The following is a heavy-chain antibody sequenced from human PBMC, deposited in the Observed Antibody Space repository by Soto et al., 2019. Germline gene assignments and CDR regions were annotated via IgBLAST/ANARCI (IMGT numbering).Heavy chain of an antibody. CDR3: ARYYYDSSGYYRTYYFDY. V-gene: IGHV1-69*13. J-gene: IGHJ4*02. CDR2: IIPIFGTA. CDR1: GGTFSSYA. D-gene: IGHD3-22*01. Sequence: SVKVSFKASGGTFSSYAISWLRQAPGQGLEWMGGIIPIFGTANYAQKFQGRVTITADESTSTAYMELSSLRSEDTAVYYCARYYYDSSGYYRTYYFDYWGQGTLVTVSS.